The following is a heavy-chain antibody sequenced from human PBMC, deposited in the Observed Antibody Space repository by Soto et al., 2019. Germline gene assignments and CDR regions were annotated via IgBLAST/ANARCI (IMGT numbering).Heavy chain of an antibody. J-gene: IGHJ3*02. CDR3: AKALGNWNYRGAFDI. Sequence: EVQLLESGGGLVQPGGSLRLSCAVSGFTFSSYAMSWVRQAPGKGLEWVSSVSGSGDSTYYADSVVGRFTISRDNSNITLYLQMNSLRAEDTAVYYCAKALGNWNYRGAFDIWGQGTTVTVSS. CDR1: GFTFSSYA. CDR2: VSGSGDST. V-gene: IGHV3-23*01. D-gene: IGHD1-7*01.